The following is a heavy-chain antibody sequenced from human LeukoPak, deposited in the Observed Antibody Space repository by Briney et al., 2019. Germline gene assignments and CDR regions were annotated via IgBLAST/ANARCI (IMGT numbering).Heavy chain of an antibody. CDR3: ARHFDWSGGSCYRFDAFDI. D-gene: IGHD2-15*01. J-gene: IGHJ3*02. CDR1: GGSISTYY. Sequence: PSETLSLTCTVSGGSISTYYWSWIRQPAGKGLEWIGHIYTSGSTNYNPSLKSRVAMSVDTSKNHFSLKLSSVTAADTAVYYCARHFDWSGGSCYRFDAFDIRGQGTMVIVSS. V-gene: IGHV4-4*07. CDR2: IYTSGST.